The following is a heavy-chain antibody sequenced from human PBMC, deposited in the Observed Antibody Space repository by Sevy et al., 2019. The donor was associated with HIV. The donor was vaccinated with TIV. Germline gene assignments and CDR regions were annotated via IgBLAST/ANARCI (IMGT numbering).Heavy chain of an antibody. Sequence: GGSLRLSCAASGFTFSSYGMHWVRQAPGKGLEWVAVIWYDGSNKYYADSVKGRFTISRDNSKNTLYLQMNSLRAEDTAVYYCARDGYSSGWVGSFDYWGQRTLVTVSS. D-gene: IGHD6-19*01. J-gene: IGHJ4*02. CDR1: GFTFSSYG. CDR3: ARDGYSSGWVGSFDY. CDR2: IWYDGSNK. V-gene: IGHV3-33*01.